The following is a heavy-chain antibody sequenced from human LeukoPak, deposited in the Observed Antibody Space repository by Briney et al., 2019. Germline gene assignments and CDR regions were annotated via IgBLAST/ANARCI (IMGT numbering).Heavy chain of an antibody. D-gene: IGHD5-24*01. CDR2: IYYSGST. V-gene: IGHV4-59*01. Sequence: PSETLSLTCTVSGGSISSYYWSWIRQPPGKGLEWIGYIYYSGSTNYNPSLKSRVTISVDTSKNQFSLKLSSVTAADTAVYYCARFRRWLQFGSNAFDIWGQGTMVTVSS. CDR3: ARFRRWLQFGSNAFDI. J-gene: IGHJ3*02. CDR1: GGSISSYY.